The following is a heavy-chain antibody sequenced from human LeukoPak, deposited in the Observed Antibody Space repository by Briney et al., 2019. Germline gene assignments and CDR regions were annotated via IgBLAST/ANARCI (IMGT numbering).Heavy chain of an antibody. V-gene: IGHV3-23*01. J-gene: IGHJ4*02. Sequence: GGSLRLSCAASGFTVSSNYMGWVRQAPGEGLEWVSGISGSGGNTYYIDSVKGRYTISRDNSKNTLDLQMNSLRAEDTAIYYCGVEKGDSPDYWGQGTLVTVSS. CDR3: GVEKGDSPDY. CDR1: GFTVSSNY. CDR2: ISGSGGNT. D-gene: IGHD3-22*01.